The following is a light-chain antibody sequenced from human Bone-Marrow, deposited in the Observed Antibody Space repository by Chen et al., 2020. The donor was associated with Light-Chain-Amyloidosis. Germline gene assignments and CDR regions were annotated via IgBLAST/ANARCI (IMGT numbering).Light chain of an antibody. CDR3: QSADSSGTYEVI. V-gene: IGLV3-25*03. CDR1: DLPTKY. J-gene: IGLJ2*01. Sequence: SYELTQPPSVSVAPGQTASITCSGDDLPTKYAYWYQQKPGQAPVLVIHRDTERPSGISERFSGSSSGPTATLTISVVQAEYEADYHCQSADSSGTYEVIFGGGTKLTVL. CDR2: RDT.